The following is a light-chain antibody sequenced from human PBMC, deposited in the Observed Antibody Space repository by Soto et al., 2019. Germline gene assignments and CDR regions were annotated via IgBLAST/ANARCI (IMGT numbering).Light chain of an antibody. V-gene: IGKV3-20*01. J-gene: IGKJ4*01. CDR1: QSVSSSY. Sequence: EIALTQSPGTLSLSPGERATLSCRASQSVSSSYLAWYQQKPGQAPRLLIYDAYSRATGIQDRFSGGGSGTDFTLPIRRLEPEDFAVYYCKQFSSYPLTFGGGTKVDIK. CDR3: KQFSSYPLT. CDR2: DAY.